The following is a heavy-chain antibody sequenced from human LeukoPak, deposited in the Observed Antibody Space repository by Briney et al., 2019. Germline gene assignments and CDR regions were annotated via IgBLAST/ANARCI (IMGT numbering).Heavy chain of an antibody. J-gene: IGHJ6*04. D-gene: IGHD6-13*01. V-gene: IGHV3-30*18. CDR2: ISYDGSNK. CDR1: GFTFSSYG. CDR3: AKESSSSWYDYYGMDV. Sequence: PGGSLRLSCAASGFTFSSYGMHWVRQAPGKGLEWVAVISYDGSNKYYADSVKGRFTISRDNSKNTLYLQMNSLRAEDTAVYYCAKESSSSWYDYYGMDVWGKGTTVTVSS.